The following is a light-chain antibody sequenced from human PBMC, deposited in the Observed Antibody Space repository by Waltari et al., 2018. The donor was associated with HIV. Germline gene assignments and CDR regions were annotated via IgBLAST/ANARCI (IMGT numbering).Light chain of an antibody. CDR1: RSAIYSSNNNNY. CDR3: QQYFSPPPT. J-gene: IGKJ1*01. Sequence: EIVMTQSPTSPVVSLAERATTNSKSSRSAIYSSNNNNYLAWYQHKPGQPPKLLIYWASTREAGVPDRFTGSGSGTNFTLTISSLQAEDVAVYFCQQYFSPPPTFGQGTKVEIK. V-gene: IGKV4-1*01. CDR2: WAS.